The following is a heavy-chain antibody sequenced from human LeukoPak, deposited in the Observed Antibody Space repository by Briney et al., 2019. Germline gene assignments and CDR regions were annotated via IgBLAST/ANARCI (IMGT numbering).Heavy chain of an antibody. CDR3: ARDYSGGSCYFDY. Sequence: GGSLRLSCAASGFTFSSYGMHWVRQAPGKGLEWVAVIWYDGSNKYYADSVKGRFTISRDNSKNTLYLQMNSLRAEDTAVYYCARDYSGGSCYFDYWGQGTLVTVSS. D-gene: IGHD2-15*01. J-gene: IGHJ4*02. CDR1: GFTFSSYG. CDR2: IWYDGSNK. V-gene: IGHV3-33*01.